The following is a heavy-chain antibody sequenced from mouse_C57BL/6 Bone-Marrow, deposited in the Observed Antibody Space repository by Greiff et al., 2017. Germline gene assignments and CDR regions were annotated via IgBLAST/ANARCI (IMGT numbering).Heavy chain of an antibody. CDR2: IDPANGNT. V-gene: IGHV14-3*01. D-gene: IGHD2-4*01. CDR1: GFNIKNTY. J-gene: IGHJ1*03. CDR3: ARSPIYYDYDWYFDV. Sequence: VQLQQSVAELVRPGASVKLSCTASGFNIKNTYMHWVKQRPEQGLEWIGRIDPANGNTKYAPKFQGKATITADTSSNTAYLQLSSLTSEDTALYYCARSPIYYDYDWYFDVWGTGTTVTVSS.